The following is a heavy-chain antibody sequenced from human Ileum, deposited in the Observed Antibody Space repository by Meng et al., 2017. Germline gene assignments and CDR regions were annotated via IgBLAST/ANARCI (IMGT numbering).Heavy chain of an antibody. D-gene: IGHD5-18*01. J-gene: IGHJ4*01. Sequence: ETLPLTCAIFGDSVPRNSAAWNWIRQTPSIGLEWLGRTYYRSKWYNDYAIFVKSRIIINSDTSKNRCSLQLNSVSPEDTAVYYCTRRLLNAGFHYWGQGSRVTGAS. CDR1: GDSVPRNSAA. CDR2: TYYRSKWYN. CDR3: TRRLLNAGFHY. V-gene: IGHV6-1*01.